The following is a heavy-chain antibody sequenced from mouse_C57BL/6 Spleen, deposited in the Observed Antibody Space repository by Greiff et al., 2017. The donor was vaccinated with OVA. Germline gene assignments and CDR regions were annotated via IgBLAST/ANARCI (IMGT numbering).Heavy chain of an antibody. CDR1: GFNIKDYY. CDR2: IDPEDGDT. D-gene: IGHD2-4*01. Sequence: EVQLQESGAELVRRGASVKLSCTASGFNIKDYYMHWVKQRPEQGLEWIGRIDPEDGDTEYAPKFQGKATMTADTSSNTAYLQLSSLTSEDTAVYYCTTHHYDYDGFAYWGQGTLVTVSA. J-gene: IGHJ3*01. CDR3: TTHHYDYDGFAY. V-gene: IGHV14-1*01.